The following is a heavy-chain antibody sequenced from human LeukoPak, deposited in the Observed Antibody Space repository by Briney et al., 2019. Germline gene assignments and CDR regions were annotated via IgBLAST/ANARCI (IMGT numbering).Heavy chain of an antibody. J-gene: IGHJ5*02. V-gene: IGHV1-69*13. D-gene: IGHD3-9*01. Sequence: ASVKVSCKASGGTFSSYAISWVRQAPGQGLEWMGGIIPIFGTANYAQKFQGRVTITADESTSTAYMELSSLRSEDTAAYYCARGYYDILTGYHYNWFDPWGQGTLVTVSS. CDR1: GGTFSSYA. CDR2: IIPIFGTA. CDR3: ARGYYDILTGYHYNWFDP.